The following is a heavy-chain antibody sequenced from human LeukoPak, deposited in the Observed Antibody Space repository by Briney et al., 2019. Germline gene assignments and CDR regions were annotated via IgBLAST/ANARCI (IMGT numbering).Heavy chain of an antibody. D-gene: IGHD3-10*01. CDR3: ARDRSNYYGSGSYPPLVDY. Sequence: GGSLRLSCAASGFTFSSYSMNWARQAPGKGLEWVSSISSSSSYIYYADSVKGRFTISRDNPKNSLYLQMNSPRAEDTAVYYCARDRSNYYGSGSYPPLVDYWGQGTLVTVSS. V-gene: IGHV3-21*01. CDR1: GFTFSSYS. J-gene: IGHJ4*02. CDR2: ISSSSSYI.